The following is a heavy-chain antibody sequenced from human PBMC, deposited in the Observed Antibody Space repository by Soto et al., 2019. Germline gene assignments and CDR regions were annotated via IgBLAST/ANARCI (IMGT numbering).Heavy chain of an antibody. CDR2: INPSGGST. CDR1: GYTFTGYY. Sequence: ASVKVSCKASGYTFTGYYMHWVRQAPGQGLEWMGIINPSGGSTSYAQKFQGRVTMTRDTSTSTVYMELSSLRSEDTAVYYCARDPAVGPDAGKRTYRNYYYGMDLWGQGTTVTVSS. V-gene: IGHV1-46*01. CDR3: ARDPAVGPDAGKRTYRNYYYGMDL. J-gene: IGHJ6*02. D-gene: IGHD6-13*01.